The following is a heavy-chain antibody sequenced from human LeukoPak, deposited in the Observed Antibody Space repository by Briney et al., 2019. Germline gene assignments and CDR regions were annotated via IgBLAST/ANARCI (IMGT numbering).Heavy chain of an antibody. CDR1: RGSISSTTYY. D-gene: IGHD3-22*01. Sequence: SETLSLTCTLSRGSISSTTYYWGWIRQSPGKGLEWIGCIYYSGSTYYNPSLKSRVTISVDTSKNQFSLKLSSVTAADTAVYYCARQERSSRGTGNYYMDVWGKGTTVTVSS. V-gene: IGHV4-39*01. CDR2: IYYSGST. CDR3: ARQERSSRGTGNYYMDV. J-gene: IGHJ6*03.